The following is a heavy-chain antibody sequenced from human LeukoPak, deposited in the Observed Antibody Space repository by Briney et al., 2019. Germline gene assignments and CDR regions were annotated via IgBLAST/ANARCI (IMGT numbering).Heavy chain of an antibody. Sequence: ASVKVSCKASGYTFTGYYMHWVRQAPGQGLEWMGWINPNSGGTNYAQKFQGRVTMTRDTSISTAYMELSSLRSEDTAVYYCARAGSYDSSGYYYPPLDYWGQGTLVTVSS. J-gene: IGHJ4*02. CDR3: ARAGSYDSSGYYYPPLDY. V-gene: IGHV1-2*02. D-gene: IGHD3-22*01. CDR2: INPNSGGT. CDR1: GYTFTGYY.